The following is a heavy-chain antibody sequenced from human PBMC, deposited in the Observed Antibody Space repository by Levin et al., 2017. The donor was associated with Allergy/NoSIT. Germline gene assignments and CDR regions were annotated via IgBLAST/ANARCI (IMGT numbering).Heavy chain of an antibody. CDR3: ASLPYSNPPSHYYYYYGMDV. CDR2: IKQDGSEK. J-gene: IGHJ6*02. Sequence: GGSLRLSCAASGFTFSSYWMSWVRQAPGKGLEWVANIKQDGSEKYYVDSVKGRFTISRDNAKNSLYLQMNSLRAEDTAVYYCASLPYSNPPSHYYYYYGMDVWGQGTTVTVSS. V-gene: IGHV3-7*01. D-gene: IGHD4-11*01. CDR1: GFTFSSYW.